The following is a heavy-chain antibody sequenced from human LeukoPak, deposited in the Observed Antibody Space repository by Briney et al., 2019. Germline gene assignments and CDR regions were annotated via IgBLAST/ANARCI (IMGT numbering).Heavy chain of an antibody. CDR1: AYIFTGYY. CDR2: INPNSGDT. Sequence: ASVKVSCKASAYIFTGYYIHWVRQAPGQGLEWMGWINPNSGDTKYAQKFQGRVTITADESTSTAYMELSSLRSEDTAVYYCAREGFDHYYGSGPNAFDIWGQGTMVTVSS. D-gene: IGHD3-10*01. CDR3: AREGFDHYYGSGPNAFDI. J-gene: IGHJ3*02. V-gene: IGHV1-2*02.